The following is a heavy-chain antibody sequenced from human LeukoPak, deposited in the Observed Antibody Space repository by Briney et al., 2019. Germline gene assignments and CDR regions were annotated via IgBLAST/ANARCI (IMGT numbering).Heavy chain of an antibody. D-gene: IGHD3-10*01. CDR3: AKGVYGSRSTSLADV. J-gene: IGHJ4*02. CDR1: GFTFSNYG. Sequence: QAGGSLRLSCVTSGFTFSNYGMHWARQAPGKGLEWAAVISHDVSERYYADPVKGRYTISRDNSKNTLYLQMNSLRVEDTAVYYCAKGVYGSRSTSLADVWGQGTLVTVSS. CDR2: ISHDVSER. V-gene: IGHV3-30*18.